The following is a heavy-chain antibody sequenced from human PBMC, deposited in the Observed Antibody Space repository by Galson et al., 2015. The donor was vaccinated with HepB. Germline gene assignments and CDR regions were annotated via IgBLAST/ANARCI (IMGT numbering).Heavy chain of an antibody. D-gene: IGHD3-10*01. Sequence: SVKVSCKASGGTFSSYAISWVLQAPGQGLEWMGRIIPILGIANYAQKFQGRVTITADKSTSTAYMELSSLRSEDTAVYYCAREGGITMVRGEVDLWGRGTLVTVSS. J-gene: IGHJ2*01. V-gene: IGHV1-69*04. CDR2: IIPILGIA. CDR1: GGTFSSYA. CDR3: AREGGITMVRGEVDL.